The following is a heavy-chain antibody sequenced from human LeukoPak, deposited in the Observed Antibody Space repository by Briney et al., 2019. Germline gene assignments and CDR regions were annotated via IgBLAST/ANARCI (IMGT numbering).Heavy chain of an antibody. J-gene: IGHJ4*02. D-gene: IGHD3-3*01. Sequence: ASVKVSCKASGYTFTSYDINWVRRATGQGLEWMGWMNPNSGNTGYAQKFQGRVTMTRNTSISTAYMELSSLRSEDTAVYYCARGWDDFWSGYPKDYWGQGTLVTVSS. CDR2: MNPNSGNT. CDR1: GYTFTSYD. CDR3: ARGWDDFWSGYPKDY. V-gene: IGHV1-8*01.